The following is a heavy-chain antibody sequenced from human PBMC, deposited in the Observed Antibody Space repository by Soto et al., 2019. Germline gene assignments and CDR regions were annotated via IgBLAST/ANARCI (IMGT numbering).Heavy chain of an antibody. V-gene: IGHV4-31*03. CDR1: GASITSGGYY. CDR2: IYYSVTT. J-gene: IGHJ4*02. D-gene: IGHD5-12*01. Sequence: QVQLQESGPGLVKPSQTLSLTCTVSGASITSGGYYWSWIRQHPGKGLEWIGYIYYSVTTYYNPSHKRRVIISVDTSKNQSTLNLSSVTAADTAVYYCARDENERAGIYSPPDYWGQGTLVTVSS. CDR3: ARDENERAGIYSPPDY.